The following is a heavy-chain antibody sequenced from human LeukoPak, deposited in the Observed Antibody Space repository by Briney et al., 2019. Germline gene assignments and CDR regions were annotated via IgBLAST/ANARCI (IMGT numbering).Heavy chain of an antibody. J-gene: IGHJ5*02. V-gene: IGHV4-39*01. D-gene: IGHD6-19*01. CDR2: IHYSGST. Sequence: PSETLSLTCIVSGGSISSRTYYWGWIRQPPGRGLEWIWSIHYSGSTNYNPSLKSRVTISVDTSKNQFSVKLSSVTAADTAVYYCARHPYNSGRNWFDPWGQGTLVTVSS. CDR1: GGSISSRTYY. CDR3: ARHPYNSGRNWFDP.